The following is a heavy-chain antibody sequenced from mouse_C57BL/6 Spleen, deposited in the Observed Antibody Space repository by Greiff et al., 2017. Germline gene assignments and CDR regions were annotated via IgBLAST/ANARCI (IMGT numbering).Heavy chain of an antibody. CDR1: GYSITSGYD. V-gene: IGHV3-1*01. Sequence: EVHLVESGPGMVKPSQSLSLTCTVTGYSITSGYDWHWIRHFPGNKLEWMGYISYSGSTNYNPSLKSRISITHDTSKNHFFLKLNSVTTEDTATYYCAREAFYGGMDYWGQGTSVTVSS. CDR3: AREAFYGGMDY. CDR2: ISYSGST. J-gene: IGHJ4*01. D-gene: IGHD2-10*01.